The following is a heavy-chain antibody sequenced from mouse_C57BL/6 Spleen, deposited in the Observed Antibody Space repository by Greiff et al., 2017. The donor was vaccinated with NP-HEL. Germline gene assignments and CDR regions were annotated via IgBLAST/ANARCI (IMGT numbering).Heavy chain of an antibody. D-gene: IGHD2-1*01. J-gene: IGHJ4*01. CDR1: GFNIKDDY. CDR3: TTVYGNYRMDY. CDR2: IDPENGDT. Sequence: VQLQQSGAELVRPGASVKLSCTASGFNIKDDYMHWVKQRPEQGLEWIGWIDPENGDTEYASKFQGKATITADTSSNTAYLQLSSLTSEDTAVYYCTTVYGNYRMDYWGQGTSVTVSS. V-gene: IGHV14-4*01.